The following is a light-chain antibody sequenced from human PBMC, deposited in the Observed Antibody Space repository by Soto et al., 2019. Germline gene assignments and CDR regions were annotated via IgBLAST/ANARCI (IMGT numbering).Light chain of an antibody. CDR2: EVS. Sequence: QSALAQPDSRSGSPVQPITISCPGTSRDVGGYNYVSWYQQHPGKAPKLSIFEVSYRPAGIASRFSASKSGDTASLTISGLQADDEADYYCCSYTDSRTHIFGSGTKVTVL. V-gene: IGLV2-14*01. CDR1: SRDVGGYNY. CDR3: CSYTDSRTHI. J-gene: IGLJ1*01.